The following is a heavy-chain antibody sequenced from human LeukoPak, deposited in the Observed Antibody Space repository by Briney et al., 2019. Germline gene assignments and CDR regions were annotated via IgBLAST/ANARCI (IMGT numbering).Heavy chain of an antibody. D-gene: IGHD1-26*01. J-gene: IGHJ4*02. CDR3: VRDGVGAPPFDY. CDR1: GFTFSNNW. V-gene: IGHV3-74*01. CDR2: IKGDGSST. Sequence: PGRSLRLSCATSGFTFSNNWMHWVRQAPGKGLVWVSRIKGDGSSTSYADSVKGRFTISRDNAKNTLFLQMNSLRAEDTAVYYCVRDGVGAPPFDYWGQGALVIVSS.